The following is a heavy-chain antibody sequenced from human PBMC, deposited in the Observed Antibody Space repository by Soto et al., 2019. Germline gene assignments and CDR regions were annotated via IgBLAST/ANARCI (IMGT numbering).Heavy chain of an antibody. CDR2: IGTAADT. CDR1: GFTFSRYD. D-gene: IGHD3-10*01. CDR3: VRARGGEYFGEQLS. V-gene: IGHV3-13*04. Sequence: GGSLRLSCAASGFTFSRYDMYWVRQATGKGLEWVSAIGTAADTYYPASVQGRFIISRENAKNSLYLQMNSLRAGDTAVYYCVRARGGEYFGEQLSWGQGTLVTVSS. J-gene: IGHJ4*02.